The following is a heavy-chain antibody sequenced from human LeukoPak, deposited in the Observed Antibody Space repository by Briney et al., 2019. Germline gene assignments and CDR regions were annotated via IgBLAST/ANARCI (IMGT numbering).Heavy chain of an antibody. CDR3: ARVMTYYYDSSGYYYGKYFDY. CDR1: GFTFDDYG. J-gene: IGHJ4*02. V-gene: IGHV3-20*04. Sequence: GGSLRLSCAASGFTFDDYGMSWVRQAPGKGLEGGSGINWNGGSTVYADSVKGRFTISRDNAKNSLYLQMNSLRAEDTALYYCARVMTYYYDSSGYYYGKYFDYWGQGTLVTVSS. D-gene: IGHD3-22*01. CDR2: INWNGGST.